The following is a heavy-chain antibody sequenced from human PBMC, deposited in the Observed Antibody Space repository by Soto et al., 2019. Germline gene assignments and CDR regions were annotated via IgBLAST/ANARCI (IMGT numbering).Heavy chain of an antibody. D-gene: IGHD5-18*01. CDR3: TTTWIQLWSLGY. J-gene: IGHJ4*02. V-gene: IGHV3-15*01. Sequence: EVQLVESGGGLVKPGGSLRLSCAASGFTFSNAWMSWVRQAPGKGLEWVGRIKSKTDGGTTDYDAPVKGRFTISRDDSKNTLYLQMNSLKTEDTAVYYCTTTWIQLWSLGYWGQGTLVTVSS. CDR2: IKSKTDGGTT. CDR1: GFTFSNAW.